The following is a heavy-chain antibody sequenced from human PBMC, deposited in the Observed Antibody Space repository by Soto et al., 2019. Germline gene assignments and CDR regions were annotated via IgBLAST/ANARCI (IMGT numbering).Heavy chain of an antibody. J-gene: IGHJ6*02. Sequence: ASVKVSCKASGYTFTSYYMHWVRQAPGQGLEWMGIINPSGGSTSYAQKFQGRVTMTRDTSTSTVYMELSSLRSEDTAVYYCARALGDYYYDSSGYYLSVSSGMDVWG. CDR3: ARALGDYYYDSSGYYLSVSSGMDV. V-gene: IGHV1-46*01. D-gene: IGHD3-22*01. CDR1: GYTFTSYY. CDR2: INPSGGST.